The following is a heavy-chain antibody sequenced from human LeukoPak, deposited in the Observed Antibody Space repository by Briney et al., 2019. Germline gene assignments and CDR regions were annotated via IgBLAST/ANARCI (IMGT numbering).Heavy chain of an antibody. D-gene: IGHD5-18*01. V-gene: IGHV3-23*01. CDR3: AKAQQVAMVAEYYFDY. J-gene: IGHJ4*02. CDR2: ISGSGGST. Sequence: GGSLRLSCAASGFTFSSYAMSWVRQAPGKGLEWVSAISGSGGSTYYADSVKGRFTVSRDNSKNTLYLQMNSLRAEDTAVYYCAKAQQVAMVAEYYFDYWGQGTLVTVSS. CDR1: GFTFSSYA.